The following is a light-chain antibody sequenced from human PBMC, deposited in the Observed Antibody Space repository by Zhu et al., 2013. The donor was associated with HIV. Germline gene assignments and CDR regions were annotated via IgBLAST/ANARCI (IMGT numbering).Light chain of an antibody. J-gene: IGLJ2*01. CDR2: DDN. CDR3: GTWDSSLSAGV. CDR1: SSNIGNNL. Sequence: QSVLTQPPSVSAAAGQKVTISCSGSSSNIGNNLVSWYQQLPGIAPKLLIYDDNKRPSGIPDRFSGSKSGTSATLGITGLQTGDEADYYCGTWDSSLSAGVFGGGTKLTVL. V-gene: IGLV1-51*01.